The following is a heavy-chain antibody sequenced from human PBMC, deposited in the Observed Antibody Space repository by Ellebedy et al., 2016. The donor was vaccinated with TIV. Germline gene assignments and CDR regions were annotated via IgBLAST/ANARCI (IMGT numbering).Heavy chain of an antibody. J-gene: IGHJ4*02. CDR3: AGAIGAAGSH. V-gene: IGHV3-7*04. CDR1: GFTFSNYW. Sequence: GGSLRLXXAASGFTFSNYWMHWVRQAPGTGLEWVANIKEDGSKKYYVDSVKGRFTISRDNAKNSLYLQMNSLRAEDTAVYYCAGAIGAAGSHWGQGTLVTVSS. D-gene: IGHD6-13*01. CDR2: IKEDGSKK.